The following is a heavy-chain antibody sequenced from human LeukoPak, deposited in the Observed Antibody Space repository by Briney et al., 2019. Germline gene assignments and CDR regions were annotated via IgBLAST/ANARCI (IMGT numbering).Heavy chain of an antibody. Sequence: ASVEVSCKASGYTFTSYGISWVRQAPGQGLEWMGWISAYNGNTNYAQKFQGRVTMTRDTSTSTVYMELSSLRSDDTAVYYCARTAARRFDYWGQGTLVTVSS. CDR1: GYTFTSYG. J-gene: IGHJ4*02. CDR2: ISAYNGNT. D-gene: IGHD6-6*01. V-gene: IGHV1-18*01. CDR3: ARTAARRFDY.